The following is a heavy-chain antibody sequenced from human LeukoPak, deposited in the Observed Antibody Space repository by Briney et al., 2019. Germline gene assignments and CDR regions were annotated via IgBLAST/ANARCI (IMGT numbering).Heavy chain of an antibody. V-gene: IGHV3-23*01. Sequence: GGSLRLSCAASRFSFSSYAMSWVRQAPGKGLEWVSGISGSGDSTYYADSVKGRFTISRDNSKNTLYLQMSSLRAEDTAVYYCAKDHWDYWGQGTLVTVSS. J-gene: IGHJ4*02. CDR3: AKDHWDY. D-gene: IGHD1-1*01. CDR2: ISGSGDST. CDR1: RFSFSSYA.